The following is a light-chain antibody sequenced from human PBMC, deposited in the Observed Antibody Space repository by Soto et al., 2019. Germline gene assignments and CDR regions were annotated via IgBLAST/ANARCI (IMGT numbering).Light chain of an antibody. V-gene: IGLV7-46*01. CDR1: TGAVTSNHH. J-gene: IGLJ2*01. CDR3: LLSYNAARV. Sequence: QTVVTQEPSLTVSPGGTVTLTCGSSTGAVTSNHHPYWFQQKAGQAPRTLIYDTSNKHSWTPARFSGSLPGDKAALTLSGAQHEDDAQYYCLLSYNAARVFGGGTQLTVL. CDR2: DTS.